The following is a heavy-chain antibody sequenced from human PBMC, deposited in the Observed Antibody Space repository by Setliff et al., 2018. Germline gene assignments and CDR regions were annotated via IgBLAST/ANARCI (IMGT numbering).Heavy chain of an antibody. CDR2: IYYSGNT. CDR3: ARDVRVASSSWFKSAFDI. V-gene: IGHV4-31*02. CDR1: GGSISSGGYY. D-gene: IGHD6-13*01. J-gene: IGHJ3*02. Sequence: LSLTCTVSGGSISSGGYYWSWIRQHPGKGLEWIGYIYYSGNTYYNPSLKSRVTISVDTSKNQFSLKLSSVTAADTAVYYCARDVRVASSSWFKSAFDIWGQGTMVTVSS.